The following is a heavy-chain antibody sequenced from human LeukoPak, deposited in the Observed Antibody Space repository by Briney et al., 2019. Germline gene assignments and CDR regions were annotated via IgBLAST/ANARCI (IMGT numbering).Heavy chain of an antibody. D-gene: IGHD6-13*01. CDR2: INHSGST. Sequence: PSETPSLTCAVYGGSFSGYYWSWIRQPPGKGLEWIGEINHSGSTNYNPSLKSRVTISVDTSKNQFSLKLSSVTAADTAVYYCARGSRSPAYSSSWYPWYFDYWGQGTLVTVSS. CDR1: GGSFSGYY. J-gene: IGHJ4*02. V-gene: IGHV4-34*01. CDR3: ARGSRSPAYSSSWYPWYFDY.